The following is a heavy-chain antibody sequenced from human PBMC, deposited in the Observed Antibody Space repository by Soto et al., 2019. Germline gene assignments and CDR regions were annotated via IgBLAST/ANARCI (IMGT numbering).Heavy chain of an antibody. CDR2: IWYDGSNK. Sequence: QVQLVESGGGVVQPGRSLRLSCAASGFTFSSYGMHWVRQAPGKGLEWVAVIWYDGSNKYYADSVKGRFTISRDNSKNTLYLHMNSLRAEDTAVYYCARGTAGIVGDYWGQGTLVTVSS. D-gene: IGHD3-22*01. J-gene: IGHJ4*02. V-gene: IGHV3-33*01. CDR3: ARGTAGIVGDY. CDR1: GFTFSSYG.